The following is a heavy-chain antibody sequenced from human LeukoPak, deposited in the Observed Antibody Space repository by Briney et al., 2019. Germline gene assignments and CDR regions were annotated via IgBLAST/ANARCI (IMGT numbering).Heavy chain of an antibody. CDR2: ICGSGGST. Sequence: GGSLRLSCAASGFIFSGNDMSWVRQAPGKGLEWVSTICGSGGSTYYAASVKGRFTISRDNSKNTVYQQMNSLRAEDTAVYYCAKDRSCTNDVCHGDFDYWGQGTLVTVSS. CDR1: GFIFSGND. D-gene: IGHD2-8*01. J-gene: IGHJ4*02. CDR3: AKDRSCTNDVCHGDFDY. V-gene: IGHV3-23*01.